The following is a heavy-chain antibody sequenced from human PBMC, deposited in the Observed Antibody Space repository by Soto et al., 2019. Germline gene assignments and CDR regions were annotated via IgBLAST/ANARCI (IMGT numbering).Heavy chain of an antibody. CDR2: TYYWSKWYN. J-gene: IGHJ6*02. CDR1: GDRVSSNSAA. V-gene: IGHV6-1*01. D-gene: IGHD3-3*01. Sequence: PSQTLSLTCAISGDRVSSNSAAWNWIRQSPSRGLEWLGRTYYWSKWYNDYAVSVKSRITINADTSKNQFSLQLNSVTPEDTAVYYCARARDYDSWSGYTSQYYYYGMDVWGQGTTVTVSS. CDR3: ARARDYDSWSGYTSQYYYYGMDV.